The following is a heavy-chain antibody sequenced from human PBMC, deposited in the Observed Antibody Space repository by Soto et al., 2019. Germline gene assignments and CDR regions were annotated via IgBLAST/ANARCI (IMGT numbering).Heavy chain of an antibody. CDR1: GGSINSGDYY. J-gene: IGHJ6*04. D-gene: IGHD2-2*01. CDR2: IYDSGST. Sequence: TLSLTCTVSGGSINSGDYYWSWIRQPPGKGLEWTGYIYDSGSTYYNPSLKSRVTTSVDTSKNEFSLKLSSVTAADTAVYYCARSGAPAASYYYAMDVWGEGTTVTVSS. V-gene: IGHV4-30-4*01. CDR3: ARSGAPAASYYYAMDV.